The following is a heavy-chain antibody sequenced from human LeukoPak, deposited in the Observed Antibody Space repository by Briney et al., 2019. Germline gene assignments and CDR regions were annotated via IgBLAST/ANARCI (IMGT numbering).Heavy chain of an antibody. Sequence: GASVKVSCKASGGTFSSYAISWARQAPGQGLEWMGGIIPIFGTANYAQKFQGRVTITTDESTSTAYMELSSLRSEDTAVYYCARDGYHYLDYWGQGTLVTVSS. V-gene: IGHV1-69*05. CDR1: GGTFSSYA. CDR2: IIPIFGTA. D-gene: IGHD5-12*01. J-gene: IGHJ4*02. CDR3: ARDGYHYLDY.